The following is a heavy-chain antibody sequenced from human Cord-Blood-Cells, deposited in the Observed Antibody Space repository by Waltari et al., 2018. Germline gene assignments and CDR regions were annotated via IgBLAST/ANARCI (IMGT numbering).Heavy chain of an antibody. CDR2: INHSGST. CDR1: GGSFSGYY. Sequence: QVQLQQWGAGLLKPSETLSLTCAVYGGSFSGYYWSWIRQPPGKGLEWIGEINHSGSTNHNPSLKSGVNISVDTSKNQFSLRLSAGTAADTAVYYCARELGGATGGVYYFDYWGQGTLVTVSS. V-gene: IGHV4-34*01. CDR3: ARELGGATGGVYYFDY. J-gene: IGHJ4*02. D-gene: IGHD1-26*01.